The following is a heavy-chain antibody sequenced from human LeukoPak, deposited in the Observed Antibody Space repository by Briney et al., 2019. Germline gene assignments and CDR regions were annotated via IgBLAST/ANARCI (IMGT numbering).Heavy chain of an antibody. V-gene: IGHV1-2*06. Sequence: ASVKVSCKASGYTFTGYYMHWVRQAPGQGLEWMGRINPNSGGTNYAQKFQGRVTMTRDTSISTAYMELSRLRSDDTAVYYCASRGYPSRLTFDYWGQGTLVTVSS. CDR3: ASRGYPSRLTFDY. J-gene: IGHJ4*02. CDR1: GYTFTGYY. D-gene: IGHD5-18*01. CDR2: INPNSGGT.